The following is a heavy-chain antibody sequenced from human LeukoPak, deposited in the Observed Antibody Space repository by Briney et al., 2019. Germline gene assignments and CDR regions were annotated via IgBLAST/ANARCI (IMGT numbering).Heavy chain of an antibody. CDR1: GGTFNSHA. CDR3: ARDLGITGTYDNHCFDY. V-gene: IGHV1-69*05. Sequence: SVKVSCKAPGGTFNSHAISWVRQAPGEGLQWMGRFIPIFGTANYAQKFQGRVSITTDASTSTAYMQLSSLRFDDTAVYYCARDLGITGTYDNHCFDYWGQGTLVTVSS. D-gene: IGHD1-20*01. CDR2: FIPIFGTA. J-gene: IGHJ4*02.